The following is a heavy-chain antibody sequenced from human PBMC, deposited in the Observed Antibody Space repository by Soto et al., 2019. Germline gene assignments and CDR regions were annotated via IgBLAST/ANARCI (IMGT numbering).Heavy chain of an antibody. CDR1: GFTFSSYG. D-gene: IGHD4-17*01. CDR3: ARVPTVTPVFFDY. Sequence: QVQLVESGGGVVQPGRSLRLSCAASGFTFSSYGMHWFRQAPGKGLEWVAVIWYDGSNKYYADSVKGRFTISRDNSKNTLYLQMNSLRAEDTAVYYCARVPTVTPVFFDYWGQGTLVTVSS. V-gene: IGHV3-33*01. J-gene: IGHJ4*02. CDR2: IWYDGSNK.